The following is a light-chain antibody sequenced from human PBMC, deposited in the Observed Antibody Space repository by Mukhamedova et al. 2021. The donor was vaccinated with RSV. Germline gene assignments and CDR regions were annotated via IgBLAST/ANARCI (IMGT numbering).Light chain of an antibody. CDR3: QQTYTISMYS. V-gene: IGKV1-39*01. J-gene: IGKJ2*03. CDR2: TAS. Sequence: WYQRRVHGKAPKLLIFTASSLQSGDPSRFSGSGSGTDFTLTISSLQAEDFATYYCQQTYTISMYSFGQGTKLEIK.